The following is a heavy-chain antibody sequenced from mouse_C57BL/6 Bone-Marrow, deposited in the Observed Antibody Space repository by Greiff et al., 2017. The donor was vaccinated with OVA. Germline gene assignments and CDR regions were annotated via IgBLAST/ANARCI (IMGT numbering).Heavy chain of an antibody. Sequence: EVKVVESGGGLVQPGESLKLSCESTDYEFPSHDMSWVRKTPEKRLELVAAINSDGGSTYYPDTMERRFTISRDNTKKTLYLQMSSLRSEDTAFFYYYAMDYWGQGTSVTVSS. CDR2: INSDGGST. CDR3: YAMDY. CDR1: DYEFPSHD. V-gene: IGHV5-2*01. J-gene: IGHJ4*01.